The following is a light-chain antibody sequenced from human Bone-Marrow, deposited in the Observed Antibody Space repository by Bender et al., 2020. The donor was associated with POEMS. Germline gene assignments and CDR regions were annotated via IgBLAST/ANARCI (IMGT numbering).Light chain of an antibody. CDR2: SDD. CDR3: AAWGDILLGPV. Sequence: VLTQPPSVSGAPGQRVTISCTGSSSNIGADFDVHWYQHLPGTAPKLLIYSDDQRPSGVPDRFSGSKSGTSASLVISGLQAEDGAAYYCAAWGDILLGPVVGGGTKLTVL. CDR1: SSNIGADF. V-gene: IGLV1-44*01. J-gene: IGLJ3*02.